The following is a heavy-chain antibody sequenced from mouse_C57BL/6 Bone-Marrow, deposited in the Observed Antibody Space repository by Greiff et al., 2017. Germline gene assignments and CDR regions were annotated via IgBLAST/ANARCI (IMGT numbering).Heavy chain of an antibody. D-gene: IGHD2-14*01. CDR2: IYPGSGST. Sequence: QVQLQQPGAELVKPGASVKMSCKASGYTFTSYWINWVKQRPGQGLEWIGDIYPGSGSTNYNQKFKSKATLTVDTSSSTAYMLLSRLTSEDSSVYYCARGGTDYWGQGTSVTVSS. CDR1: GYTFTSYW. J-gene: IGHJ4*01. CDR3: ARGGTDY. V-gene: IGHV1-55*01.